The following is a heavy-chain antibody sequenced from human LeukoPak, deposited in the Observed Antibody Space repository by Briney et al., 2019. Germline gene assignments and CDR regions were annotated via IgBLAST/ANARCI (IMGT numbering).Heavy chain of an antibody. CDR1: GYTFTTYG. CDR3: ARDQPRRWLDP. J-gene: IGHJ5*02. Sequence: ASVKVSCKASGYTFTTYGIGWVRQAPGQGLEWMGWISAYNGKTNYAQMLQGRVTVTTDTSTSTAYMELRSLRSDDTAVYYCARDQPRRWLDPWGQGTLVTVSS. V-gene: IGHV1-18*01. CDR2: ISAYNGKT.